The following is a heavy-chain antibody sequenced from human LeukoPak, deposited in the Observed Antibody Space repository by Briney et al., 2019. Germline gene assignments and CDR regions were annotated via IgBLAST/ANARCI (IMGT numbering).Heavy chain of an antibody. V-gene: IGHV3-64*01. Sequence: GGSLRLSCAASGFTFSSYAMHWVRQAPGKGLEYVSAISSNGGSTYYANSVKGRFTISRDNSKNTLYLQMGSLRAEDMAVYYCAGDRRSYGGFDYWGQGTLVTVSS. CDR3: AGDRRSYGGFDY. CDR2: ISSNGGST. CDR1: GFTFSSYA. D-gene: IGHD4-23*01. J-gene: IGHJ4*02.